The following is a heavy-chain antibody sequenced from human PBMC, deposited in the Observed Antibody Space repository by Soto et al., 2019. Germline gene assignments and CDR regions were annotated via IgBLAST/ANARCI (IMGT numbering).Heavy chain of an antibody. CDR2: IYYSGST. CDR3: ARDLGGDFNFDY. Sequence: PSETLSLTCTVSGGSVSSSSYYWGWIRQPPGKGLEWLGSIYYSGSTYYNPSLKSRVTISVDTSKNQISLKLSSVTAADTAVYYCARDLGGDFNFDYWGPGTLVTVSS. CDR1: GGSVSSSSYY. D-gene: IGHD4-17*01. V-gene: IGHV4-39*02. J-gene: IGHJ4*02.